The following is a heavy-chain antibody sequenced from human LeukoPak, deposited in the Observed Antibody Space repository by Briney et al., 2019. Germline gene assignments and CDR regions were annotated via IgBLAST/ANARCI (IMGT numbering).Heavy chain of an antibody. CDR2: IWYDGSNK. J-gene: IGHJ4*02. Sequence: GGSLRLSCAASGFTFSSYSMNWARQAPGKGLEWVAVIWYDGSNKYYADSVKGRFTISRDNSKNTLYLQMNSLRAEDTAVYYCARDRHYGSGSSYYFDYWGQGTLVTVSS. CDR3: ARDRHYGSGSSYYFDY. CDR1: GFTFSSYS. D-gene: IGHD3-10*01. V-gene: IGHV3-33*08.